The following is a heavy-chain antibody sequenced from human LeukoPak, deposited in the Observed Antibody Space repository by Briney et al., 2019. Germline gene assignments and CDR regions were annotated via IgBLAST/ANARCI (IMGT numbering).Heavy chain of an antibody. CDR3: ASPYYYDSSGYADY. Sequence: QPGRSLRLSCAASGFTFSSYAMHWVRQAPGKGLEWVAVISYDGSNKYYADSVKGRFTITRDNSKNTLYLQMNSLRAEDTAVYYCASPYYYDSSGYADYWGQGTLVTVSS. D-gene: IGHD3-22*01. CDR1: GFTFSSYA. J-gene: IGHJ4*02. V-gene: IGHV3-30*04. CDR2: ISYDGSNK.